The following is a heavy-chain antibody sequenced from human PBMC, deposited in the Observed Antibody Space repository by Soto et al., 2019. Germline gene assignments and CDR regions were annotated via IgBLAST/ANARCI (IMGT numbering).Heavy chain of an antibody. V-gene: IGHV4-30-2*01. CDR2: IYHSGST. J-gene: IGHJ4*02. CDR3: ARDTYYYDSSGYYYRAFDY. CDR1: GGSIRSGGDS. Sequence: TSETQCLTCAVSGGSIRSGGDSWSWIRQPPGKGLEWIGYIYHSGSTYYNPSLKSRVTISVDTSKNQFSLKLSSVTAADTAVYYCARDTYYYDSSGYYYRAFDYWGQGTLVTVSS. D-gene: IGHD3-22*01.